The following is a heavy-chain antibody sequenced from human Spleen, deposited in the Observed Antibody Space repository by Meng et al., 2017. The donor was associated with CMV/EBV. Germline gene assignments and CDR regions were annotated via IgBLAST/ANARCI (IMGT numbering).Heavy chain of an antibody. V-gene: IGHV3-49*04. D-gene: IGHD2-21*01. CDR1: GFIFGDFA. J-gene: IGHJ4*02. CDR3: TASSGGHCGGDCPRDH. Sequence: GESLKISCKGSGFIFGDFAMSWVRQAPGKGLEWVGFIKSKAYGETLQYAASVKGRFTISRDDSKRIVYLQMNTLRIEDTAVYYCTASSGGHCGGDCPRDHWGQGTLVTVSS. CDR2: IKSKAYGETL.